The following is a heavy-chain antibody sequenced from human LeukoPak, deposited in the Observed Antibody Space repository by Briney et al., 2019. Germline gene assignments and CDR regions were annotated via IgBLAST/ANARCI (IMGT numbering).Heavy chain of an antibody. CDR2: IYTSGST. D-gene: IGHD6-13*01. CDR3: ARDVVRGSSWYYHAFDI. Sequence: PSETLSLTCTVSGGSISSYYWSWIRQPAGKGLEWIGRIYTSGSTNYNPSLKSRVTMSVDTSKNQFSLKLSSVTAADTAVYYCARDVVRGSSWYYHAFDIWGQGTMVTVSS. V-gene: IGHV4-4*07. J-gene: IGHJ3*02. CDR1: GGSISSYY.